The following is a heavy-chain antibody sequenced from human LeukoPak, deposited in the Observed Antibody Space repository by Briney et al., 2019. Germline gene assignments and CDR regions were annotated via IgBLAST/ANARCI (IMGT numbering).Heavy chain of an antibody. CDR2: IYTSGST. J-gene: IGHJ4*02. CDR1: GGSISSGSHY. V-gene: IGHV4-61*02. D-gene: IGHD3-10*01. Sequence: SETLSLTCTVSGGSISSGSHYWSWIRQPAGKGLEWIGRIYTSGSTNYNPSLKSRVTISVDTSKNQFSLKLSSVTAADTAVYYCAVNYYGSGSPFDYWGQGTLVTVSS. CDR3: AVNYYGSGSPFDY.